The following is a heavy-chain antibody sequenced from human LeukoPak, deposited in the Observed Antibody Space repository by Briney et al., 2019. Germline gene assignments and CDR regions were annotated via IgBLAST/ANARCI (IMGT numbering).Heavy chain of an antibody. J-gene: IGHJ4*02. CDR3: AILAYCGGDCYRTFDY. Sequence: GGSLRLSCAASGFTFSSYGMHWVRQAPGKGLEGVAFIRYDGSNKYYADSVKGRFTISRDNSKNTLYLQMNSLRAEDTAVYYCAILAYCGGDCYRTFDYWGQGTLVTVSS. CDR2: IRYDGSNK. V-gene: IGHV3-30*02. CDR1: GFTFSSYG. D-gene: IGHD2-21*02.